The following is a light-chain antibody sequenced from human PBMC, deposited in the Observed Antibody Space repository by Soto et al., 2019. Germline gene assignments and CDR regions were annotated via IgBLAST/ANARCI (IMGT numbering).Light chain of an antibody. CDR1: SSDVGAYNY. V-gene: IGLV2-14*01. CDR2: DVT. Sequence: QSVLTQPASVSGPPGQSITISCTGTSSDVGAYNYVSWYQHHSGKAPRLVIYDVTNRPSGISDRFSGSKSGNTASLTISGLQAEDEANYYCASYTTISTYIFGTRTKVTVL. J-gene: IGLJ1*01. CDR3: ASYTTISTYI.